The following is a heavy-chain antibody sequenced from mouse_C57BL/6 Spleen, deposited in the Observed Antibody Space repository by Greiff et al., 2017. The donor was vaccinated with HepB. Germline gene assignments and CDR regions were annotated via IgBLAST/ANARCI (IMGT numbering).Heavy chain of an antibody. CDR3: TRPTVVAGKDYFDY. D-gene: IGHD1-1*01. CDR2: IDPETGGT. CDR1: GYTFTDYE. J-gene: IGHJ2*01. Sequence: VQLQQSGAELVRPGASVTLSCKASGYTFTDYEMHWVKQTPVHGLAWIGAIDPETGGTAYNQKFKGKAILTADKSSSTAYMELRSLTSEDSAVYYCTRPTVVAGKDYFDYWGQGTTLTVSS. V-gene: IGHV1-15*01.